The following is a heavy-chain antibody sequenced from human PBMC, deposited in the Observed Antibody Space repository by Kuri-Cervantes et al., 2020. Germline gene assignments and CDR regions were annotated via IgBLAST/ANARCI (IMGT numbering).Heavy chain of an antibody. Sequence: SETLSLTCAVYGGSFSGYYWSWIRQPPGKGLEWIGEINHSGSTNYNPSLKSRVTISVDTSKNQFSLKLSSVTAADTAVYYCARGAHRRRIVGALHDAFDIWGQGTMVTVSS. D-gene: IGHD1-26*01. CDR2: INHSGST. V-gene: IGHV4-34*01. CDR3: ARGAHRRRIVGALHDAFDI. J-gene: IGHJ3*02. CDR1: GGSFSGYY.